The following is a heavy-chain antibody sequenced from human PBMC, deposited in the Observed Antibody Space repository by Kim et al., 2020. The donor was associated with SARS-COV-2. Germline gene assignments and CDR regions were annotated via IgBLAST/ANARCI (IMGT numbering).Heavy chain of an antibody. J-gene: IGHJ5*02. D-gene: IGHD3-3*01. V-gene: IGHV4-39*01. CDR3: ASGNLEWLFMDWFDP. Sequence: SETLSLTCTVSGGSISSSSYYWGWIRQPPGKGLEWIGSIYYSGSTYYNPSLKSRVTISVDTSKNQFSLKLSSVTAADTAVYYCASGNLEWLFMDWFDPWGQGTLVTVSS. CDR2: IYYSGST. CDR1: GGSISSSSYY.